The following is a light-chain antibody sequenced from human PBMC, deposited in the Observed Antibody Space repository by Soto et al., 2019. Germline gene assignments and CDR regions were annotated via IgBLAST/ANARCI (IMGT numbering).Light chain of an antibody. CDR3: SSYGGYNNVV. J-gene: IGLJ1*01. V-gene: IGLV2-8*01. CDR1: SSDVGGYNY. CDR2: EVN. Sequence: QSALTQPPSASGSPGQSVTISCTGTSSDVGGYNYVSWFQQHPGKAPKLIIHEVNQRPSGVPDRFSGSKSGNTASLNVSGLQAEDEGTYYCSSYGGYNNVVFGTGTKVTVL.